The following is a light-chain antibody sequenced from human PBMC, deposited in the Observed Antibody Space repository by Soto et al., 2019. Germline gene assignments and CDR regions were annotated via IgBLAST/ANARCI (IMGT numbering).Light chain of an antibody. V-gene: IGKV1-39*01. CDR3: QQSYCTLGT. J-gene: IGKJ2*01. CDR2: AAS. Sequence: IQMTQSPSSLSASVGDRVIITCRSDHSINNYLNWYQQRPVKVPKLLIYAASTLQSGVPSRFSGSGSGRVFTLTINSLQAEYFATYYWQQSYCTLGTFGRGTRVEI. CDR1: HSINNY.